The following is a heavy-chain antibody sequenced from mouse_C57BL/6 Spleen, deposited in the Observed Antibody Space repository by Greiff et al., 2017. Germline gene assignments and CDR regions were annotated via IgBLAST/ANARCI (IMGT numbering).Heavy chain of an antibody. CDR3: ARDYYGSSYVRIAY. CDR1: GYTFTSYG. CDR2: IYPRSGNT. D-gene: IGHD1-1*01. V-gene: IGHV1-81*01. Sequence: QVQLQQSGAELARPGASVKLSCKASGYTFTSYGISWVKQRTGQGLEWIGEIYPRSGNTYYNVKFKGKATLTADKSSSTAYMELRSLTSEDSAVYFCARDYYGSSYVRIAYWGQGTLVTVSA. J-gene: IGHJ3*01.